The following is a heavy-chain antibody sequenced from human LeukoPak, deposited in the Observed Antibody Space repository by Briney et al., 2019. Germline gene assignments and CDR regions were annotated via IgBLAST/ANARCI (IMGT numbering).Heavy chain of an antibody. CDR2: ITPMFGTA. V-gene: IGHV1-69*13. CDR1: GGTFSSYA. J-gene: IGHJ4*02. D-gene: IGHD6-19*01. CDR3: ATTVVYSSGLPLGNFDY. Sequence: GASVKVSCKASGGTFSSYAINWVRQAPGQGLEWMGGITPMFGTAKYAQKFQGRVTITADESTSTAYMELSSLRSEDTAVYYCATTVVYSSGLPLGNFDYWGQGTLVTVSS.